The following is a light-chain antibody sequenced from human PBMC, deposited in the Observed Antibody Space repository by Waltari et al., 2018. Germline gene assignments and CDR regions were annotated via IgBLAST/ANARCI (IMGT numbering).Light chain of an antibody. CDR3: QTWDNTTV. V-gene: IGLV3-1*01. CDR1: QPEDKY. J-gene: IGLJ1*01. CDR2: QDS. Sequence: SYELTQPPSVSVSPGQTAPLPCSATQPEDKYVCWYQQKPGQSPVLVMYQDSKRPSGIPERFSGSNSGDTATLTISGTQTLDEADYFCQTWDNTTVFGSGTRVTVL.